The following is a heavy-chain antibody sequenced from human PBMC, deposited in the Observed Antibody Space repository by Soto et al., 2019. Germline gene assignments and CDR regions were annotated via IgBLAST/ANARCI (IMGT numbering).Heavy chain of an antibody. CDR1: GGSISSGGYY. V-gene: IGHV4-31*03. CDR3: AFATGTTAEYFQH. D-gene: IGHD4-17*01. CDR2: IYYSGST. J-gene: IGHJ1*01. Sequence: PSETLSLTCTVSGGSISSGGYYWSWIRQHPGKGLEWIGYIYYSGSTYYNPSLKSRVTISVDTSKNQFSLKLSSVTAADTAVYYCAFATGTTAEYFQHWGQGTLVTVSS.